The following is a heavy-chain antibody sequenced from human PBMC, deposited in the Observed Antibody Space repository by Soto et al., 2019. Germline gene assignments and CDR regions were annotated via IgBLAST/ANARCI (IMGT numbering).Heavy chain of an antibody. CDR2: ISHSGIT. CDR3: ARVRSDRSGFDH. CDR1: GDSISRSHW. D-gene: IGHD3-22*01. J-gene: IGHJ4*02. Sequence: QVQLQESGPGLVRPSGALSVTCAVSGDSISRSHWWSWVLQSPGKGLEWIGEISHSGITNYNPSLKSRVTISGDKSKNQLSLKLTSVTAADTAVYYCARVRSDRSGFDHWGPGTLVSVSS. V-gene: IGHV4-4*02.